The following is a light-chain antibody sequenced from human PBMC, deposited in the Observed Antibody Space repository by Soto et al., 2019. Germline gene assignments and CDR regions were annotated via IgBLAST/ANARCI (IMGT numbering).Light chain of an antibody. V-gene: IGLV2-14*01. J-gene: IGLJ2*01. Sequence: QSALAQPASVSGSPGQSITISCTGTSSDVGAYNYVSWYHQHHPGKAHELIIYDVTDRPSGVCTRFAGSKSGNTASLTISGLEAEAEGDDDCSSYTTVETVIFGGGTKVTVL. CDR3: SSYTTVETVI. CDR1: SSDVGAYNY. CDR2: DVT.